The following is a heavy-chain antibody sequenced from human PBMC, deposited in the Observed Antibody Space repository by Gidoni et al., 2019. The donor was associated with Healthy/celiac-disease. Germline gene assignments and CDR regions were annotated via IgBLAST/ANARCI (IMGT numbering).Heavy chain of an antibody. J-gene: IGHJ3*02. Sequence: QVQLPESGPGLVKPSQTLSLTCSLSSRSISSGGYYWSWIRQHPGKGLEWIGYIYYSRSTYYEPSLKSRFTISVDTSKNQLPLKLSAVTAADTVVYYCARDPLYYRDAFDIWGQGTMVTVSS. CDR1: SRSISSGGYY. D-gene: IGHD3-10*01. CDR2: IYYSRST. V-gene: IGHV4-31*03. CDR3: ARDPLYYRDAFDI.